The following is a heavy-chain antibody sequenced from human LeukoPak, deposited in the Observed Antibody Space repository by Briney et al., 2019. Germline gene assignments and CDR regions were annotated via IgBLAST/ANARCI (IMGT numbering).Heavy chain of an antibody. Sequence: ASVKVSCKASGCTFTSYGVILVRQAPGPPLEWMGWISGSNGNTDYAQKLQGRVTMTTDTSTSTADMELRSLRSDDTAVYYCARYPLSYSNNWHYYFDYWGQGTLLTVSS. D-gene: IGHD1-1*01. CDR3: ARYPLSYSNNWHYYFDY. CDR2: ISGSNGNT. V-gene: IGHV1-18*01. CDR1: GCTFTSYG. J-gene: IGHJ4*02.